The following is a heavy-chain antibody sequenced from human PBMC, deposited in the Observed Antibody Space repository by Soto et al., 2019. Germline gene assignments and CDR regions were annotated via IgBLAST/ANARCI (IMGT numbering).Heavy chain of an antibody. CDR3: ARAIFGSSWYSNWFDP. J-gene: IGHJ5*02. CDR1: GDNVSSNTAA. Sequence: SQTLSLTCAISGDNVSSNTAAWSWIRQSPSTGLEWLGRTYYRSKWYNDFALSVKSRISINPDTSKNQFSLQLNSMTPEDTAVYYCARAIFGSSWYSNWFDPRGQGSLVTGSS. V-gene: IGHV6-1*01. CDR2: TYYRSKWYN. D-gene: IGHD6-13*01.